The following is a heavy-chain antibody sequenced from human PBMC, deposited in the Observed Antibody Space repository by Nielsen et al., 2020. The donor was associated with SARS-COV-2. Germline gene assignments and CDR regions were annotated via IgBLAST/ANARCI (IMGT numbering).Heavy chain of an antibody. CDR1: GYSFISYC. Sequence: KVSCKGSGYSFISYCIAWVRQMPGKGLEWMGIICPGDSDTRYSPSFQGQVTISADKSISTAYLQWSSLKASDTAMYYCARPRDGYNRPYFDYWGQGTLVTVSS. V-gene: IGHV5-51*01. D-gene: IGHD5-24*01. CDR2: ICPGDSDT. J-gene: IGHJ4*02. CDR3: ARPRDGYNRPYFDY.